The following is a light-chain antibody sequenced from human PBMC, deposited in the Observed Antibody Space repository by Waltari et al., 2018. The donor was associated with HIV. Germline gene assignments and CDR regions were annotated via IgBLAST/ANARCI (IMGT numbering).Light chain of an antibody. Sequence: QSALTQPASVSGSPGQSITLSCTGTSSDAGLCDLVSWYRKQPGKAPQLLMYGGRNRPSGSSSRVFGFQCARQTAGLIISGLQAEDEGDDYCRSYTVSGTLVFGGGTKLTVL. CDR1: SSDAGLCDL. CDR2: GGR. CDR3: RSYTVSGTLV. V-gene: IGLV2-14*01. J-gene: IGLJ3*02.